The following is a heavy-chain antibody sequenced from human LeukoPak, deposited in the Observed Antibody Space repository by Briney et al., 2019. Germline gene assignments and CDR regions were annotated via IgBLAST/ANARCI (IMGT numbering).Heavy chain of an antibody. CDR3: ARDRTWELERHFYTDYFDY. J-gene: IGHJ4*02. CDR2: INSDGSST. Sequence: GGSLRLSCAASGFTFSSYWMHWVRQAPGKGLVWVSRINSDGSSTSYADSVKGRFTISRDNAKNTLYLQMNSLRAEDTAVYYCARDRTWELERHFYTDYFDYWGQGTLVTVPS. CDR1: GFTFSSYW. V-gene: IGHV3-74*01. D-gene: IGHD1-1*01.